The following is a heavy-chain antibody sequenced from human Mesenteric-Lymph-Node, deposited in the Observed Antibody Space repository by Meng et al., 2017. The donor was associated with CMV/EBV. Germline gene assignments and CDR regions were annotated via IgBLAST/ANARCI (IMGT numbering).Heavy chain of an antibody. CDR1: GFTFSNFA. CDR3: ARRAVVAATQYYGMDV. V-gene: IGHV3-23*01. D-gene: IGHD2-15*01. CDR2: FTGFTHTT. J-gene: IGHJ6*02. Sequence: GGSLRLSCAASGFTFSNFAMSWVRQAPGKGLEWVSTFTGFTHTTHYADSVRGRFTVSRDNAKNTLYLQMNSLGAEDTAVYYCARRAVVAATQYYGMDVWGQGTTVTVSS.